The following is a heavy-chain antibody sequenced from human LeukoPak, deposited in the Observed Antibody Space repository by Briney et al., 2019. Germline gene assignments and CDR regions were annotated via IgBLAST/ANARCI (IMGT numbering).Heavy chain of an antibody. V-gene: IGHV3-48*02. CDR2: ISAGASII. CDR3: ASGAMSVWPPDFYYNHMDV. J-gene: IGHJ6*03. Sequence: PGGSLRLSCEGSGLPFGHYAMIWVRQAPGKGPEWISYISAGASIIYSRDSAKDRFTISRDNDKKSVFLQMNNLRDDDTAVYYCASGAMSVWPPDFYYNHMDVWGKGTTVTVSS. CDR1: GLPFGHYA. D-gene: IGHD2-2*01.